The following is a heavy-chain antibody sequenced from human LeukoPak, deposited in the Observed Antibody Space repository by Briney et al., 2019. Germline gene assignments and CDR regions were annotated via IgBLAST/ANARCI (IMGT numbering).Heavy chain of an antibody. V-gene: IGHV1-2*02. J-gene: IGHJ6*02. D-gene: IGHD6-13*01. CDR2: INPNNGGT. Sequence: GASVKVSCKASGYTFTDHYIHWVPQAPGQGLEWMAWINPNNGGTSYAQKFQGRVSVTRDTSISTVYMELSRLRSDDTALYYCARDRVPFYSSTFKDYYLHYGLDVWGQGTTVTVSS. CDR3: ARDRVPFYSSTFKDYYLHYGLDV. CDR1: GYTFTDHY.